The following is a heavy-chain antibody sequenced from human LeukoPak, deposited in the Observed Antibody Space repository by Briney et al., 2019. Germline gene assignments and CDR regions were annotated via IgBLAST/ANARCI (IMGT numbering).Heavy chain of an antibody. CDR1: GGSISSGSYY. CDR3: LLLWFGRHDAFDI. V-gene: IGHV4-39*01. CDR2: IYYSGST. D-gene: IGHD3-10*01. Sequence: SETLSLTCTVSGGSISSGSYYWGWIRQPPGKGLEWIGSIYYSGSTYYNPSLKSRVSISVDTSKNQFSLKLSSVTAADTAVYYCLLLWFGRHDAFDIWGQGTMVTVSS. J-gene: IGHJ3*02.